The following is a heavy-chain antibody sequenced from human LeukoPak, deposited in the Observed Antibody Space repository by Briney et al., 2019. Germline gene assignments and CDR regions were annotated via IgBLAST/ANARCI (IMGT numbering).Heavy chain of an antibody. CDR3: ARGRGSSWYYFDS. J-gene: IGHJ4*02. V-gene: IGHV4-4*07. Sequence: SETLSLTCTVSGGSISSYYWSWIRQPAGKGLEWIGRIYASGNTNYNPSLKGRVTMTVDTSKNQFSLNLSSVTAADTAAYYCARGRGSSWYYFDSWGQGTLVTVSS. D-gene: IGHD6-13*01. CDR1: GGSISSYY. CDR2: IYASGNT.